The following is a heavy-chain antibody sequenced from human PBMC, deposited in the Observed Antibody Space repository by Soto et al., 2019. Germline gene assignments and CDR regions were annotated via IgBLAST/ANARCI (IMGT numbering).Heavy chain of an antibody. D-gene: IGHD2-2*01. V-gene: IGHV4-59*01. Sequence: LSLTCTVSGGSISSYYWSWIRQPPGKGLEWIGYIYYSGSTNYNPSLESRVTISVDTSKNQFSLKLSSVTAADTAVYYCAREYCSSTSCPPSRRQFDPWGQGTLVTVSS. CDR2: IYYSGST. CDR1: GGSISSYY. CDR3: AREYCSSTSCPPSRRQFDP. J-gene: IGHJ5*02.